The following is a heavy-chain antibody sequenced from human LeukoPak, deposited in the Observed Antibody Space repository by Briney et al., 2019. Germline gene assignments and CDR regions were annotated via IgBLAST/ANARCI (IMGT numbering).Heavy chain of an antibody. CDR3: ARVENIVVVPAAWTSKYGMDV. D-gene: IGHD2-2*01. V-gene: IGHV1-18*01. CDR1: GYTFTSYG. Sequence: ASVKVSCKASGYTFTSYGISWVRQAPGQGLEWMGWISAYNGNTNYAQKLQGRVTMTTDTSTSTAYMELRSLRSDDTAVYYCARVENIVVVPAAWTSKYGMDVWGQGTTVTVSS. CDR2: ISAYNGNT. J-gene: IGHJ6*02.